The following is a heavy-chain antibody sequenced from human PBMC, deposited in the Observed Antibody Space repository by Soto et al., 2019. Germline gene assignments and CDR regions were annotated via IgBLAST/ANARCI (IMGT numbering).Heavy chain of an antibody. D-gene: IGHD1-26*01. V-gene: IGHV3-23*01. Sequence: GGSLILSCAASGVTFSSYTMSWGRQAPGKGLEWVSTISGSGDSTFHADSVKGRFTISRDNSKNTLYLQMNSLRADDTAVYYCAKDQVGIGPWCRGQATLVTVAS. J-gene: IGHJ4*02. CDR2: ISGSGDST. CDR3: AKDQVGIGPWC. CDR1: GVTFSSYT.